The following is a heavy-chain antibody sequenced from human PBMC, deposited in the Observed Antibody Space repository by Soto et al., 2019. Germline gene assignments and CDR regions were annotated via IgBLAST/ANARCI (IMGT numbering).Heavy chain of an antibody. V-gene: IGHV4-39*01. Sequence: QVHLQESGAGLVKPSETLSLTCTVSGGSVSSDTYYWGWIRQPPGKGLEWIGSIYYGGSTYYNSSLKSRVTIAVDTSKNQFSLKLSSVTAADTAVYYCARVLSSSPYNFYFYGMDVWGQGTTVTVSS. D-gene: IGHD6-6*01. CDR3: ARVLSSSPYNFYFYGMDV. CDR2: IYYGGST. J-gene: IGHJ6*02. CDR1: GGSVSSDTYY.